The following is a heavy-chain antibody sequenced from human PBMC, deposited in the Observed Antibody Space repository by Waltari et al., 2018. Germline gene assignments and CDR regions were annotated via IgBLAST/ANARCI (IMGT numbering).Heavy chain of an antibody. V-gene: IGHV3-53*01. CDR2: IYSGGST. D-gene: IGHD3-22*01. CDR1: GLAVRSNH. Sequence: EALQLAFEAGCISPVGPLTLPGLPTGLAVRSNHLGGFLQVPGKGLEWVSLIYSGGSTIYADSVKGRFTISRDDSKNTLYLQMNSLRAEDTAVYYCARETYYDRSGYFRLGAFDIWGQVTVVTVSS. J-gene: IGHJ3*02. CDR3: ARETYYDRSGYFRLGAFDI.